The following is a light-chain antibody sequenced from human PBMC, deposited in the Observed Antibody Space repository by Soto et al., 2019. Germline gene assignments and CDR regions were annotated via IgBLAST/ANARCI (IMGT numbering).Light chain of an antibody. CDR1: QVISNY. V-gene: IGKV1-27*01. CDR3: QKYNSAPWT. J-gene: IGKJ1*01. Sequence: DIQMTQSPSSLSASVGDRVTITCRASQVISNYLAWYQQKPGKVPKLLIYAASTLQSGVPFRFSGSGSGTAFTLNISSLQPEDVATYYCQKYNSAPWTFGQGTKVEIK. CDR2: AAS.